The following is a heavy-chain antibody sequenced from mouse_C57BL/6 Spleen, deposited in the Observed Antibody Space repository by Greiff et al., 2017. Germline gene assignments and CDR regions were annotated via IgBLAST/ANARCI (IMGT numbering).Heavy chain of an antibody. D-gene: IGHD2-10*01. CDR1: GFTFSDYG. CDR3: ASSPYYYYAMDY. Sequence: EVKLMESGGGLVKPGGSLKLSCAASGFTFSDYGMHWVRQAPEKGLEWVAYISSGSSTIYYADTVKGRFTISRDNAKNTLFLQMTSLRSEDTAMYYCASSPYYYYAMDYWGQGTSVTVSS. CDR2: ISSGSSTI. J-gene: IGHJ4*01. V-gene: IGHV5-17*01.